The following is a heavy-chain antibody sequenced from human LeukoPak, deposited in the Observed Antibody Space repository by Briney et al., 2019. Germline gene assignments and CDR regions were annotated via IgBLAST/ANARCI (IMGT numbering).Heavy chain of an antibody. CDR2: IIPIFGTA. CDR1: GSTFSSYA. D-gene: IGHD6-6*01. V-gene: IGHV1-69*05. CDR3: ARALRSSSYTYYYYMDV. J-gene: IGHJ6*03. Sequence: ASVKVSCKASGSTFSSYAISWVRQAPGQGLEWMGGIIPIFGTANYAQKFQGRVTITTDESTSTAYMELSSLRSEDTAVYYCARALRSSSYTYYYYMDVWGKGTTVTVSS.